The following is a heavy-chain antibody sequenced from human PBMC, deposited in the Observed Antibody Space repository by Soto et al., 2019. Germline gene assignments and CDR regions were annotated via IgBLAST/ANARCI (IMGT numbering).Heavy chain of an antibody. Sequence: SSETLSLTCAVYGGSFSGYYWSWIRQPPGKGLEWIGEINHSGSTNYNPSLKSRVTISVDTSKNQFSLKLSSVTAADTAVYYCARGRAARLHYYYYYYMDVWGKGTTVTVSS. D-gene: IGHD6-6*01. V-gene: IGHV4-34*01. CDR2: INHSGST. CDR1: GGSFSGYY. CDR3: ARGRAARLHYYYYYYMDV. J-gene: IGHJ6*03.